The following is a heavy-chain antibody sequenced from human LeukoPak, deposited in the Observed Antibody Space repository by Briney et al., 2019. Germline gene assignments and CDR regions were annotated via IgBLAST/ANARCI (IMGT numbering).Heavy chain of an antibody. Sequence: ASVKVSCKASGCTFTSYDINWVRQATGQGLEWMGWMNPNSGNTGYAQKFQGRVTMTRNTSISTAYMELSSLRSEDTAVYYCARGGVSYSAYYYYYMDVWGKGTTVTVSS. J-gene: IGHJ6*03. CDR2: MNPNSGNT. D-gene: IGHD4-11*01. V-gene: IGHV1-8*01. CDR1: GCTFTSYD. CDR3: ARGGVSYSAYYYYYMDV.